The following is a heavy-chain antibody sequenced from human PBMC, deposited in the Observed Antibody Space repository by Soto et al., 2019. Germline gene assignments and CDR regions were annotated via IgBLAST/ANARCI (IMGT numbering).Heavy chain of an antibody. J-gene: IGHJ3*02. CDR2: INRNSGGT. CDR1: GYTFTGYY. D-gene: IGHD7-27*01. Sequence: ASVKVSCKASGYTFTGYYMHWVRQAPGQGLEWMGWINRNSGGTNYAQKFQGWVTMTRDTSISTAYMELSRLRSDDTAVYYCAAEGSTGDRGDDAFDIWGQGTMVTVSS. CDR3: AAEGSTGDRGDDAFDI. V-gene: IGHV1-2*04.